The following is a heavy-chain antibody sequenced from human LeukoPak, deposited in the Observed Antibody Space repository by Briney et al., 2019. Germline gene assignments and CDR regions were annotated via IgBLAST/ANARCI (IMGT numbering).Heavy chain of an antibody. J-gene: IGHJ4*02. V-gene: IGHV4-4*07. CDR2: IGSSGNT. CDR1: GESMRNYY. Sequence: SETLSLTCSVSGESMRNYYWRWIRQPAGRGLEWIGRIGSSGNTNYNPSLGSRVTVSIDVSKNQLSLKLYSVTAADTAVYYCTRGEFDCDSWGQGILVTVSS. D-gene: IGHD2/OR15-2a*01. CDR3: TRGEFDCDS.